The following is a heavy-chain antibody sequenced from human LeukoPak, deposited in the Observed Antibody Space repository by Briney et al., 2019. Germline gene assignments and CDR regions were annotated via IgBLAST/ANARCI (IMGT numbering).Heavy chain of an antibody. CDR1: GFTFSSYS. CDR2: ISSSSSYI. D-gene: IGHD3-3*01. CDR3: ARASNGYDFWSGYYKDHYFDY. Sequence: PGGSLRLSCAASGFTFSSYSMNWVRQAPGKGLEWVSSISSSSSYIYYADSVKGRFTISRDNAKNSLYLQMNSLRAEDTAVYYCARASNGYDFWSGYYKDHYFDYWGQGTLVTVSS. J-gene: IGHJ4*02. V-gene: IGHV3-21*01.